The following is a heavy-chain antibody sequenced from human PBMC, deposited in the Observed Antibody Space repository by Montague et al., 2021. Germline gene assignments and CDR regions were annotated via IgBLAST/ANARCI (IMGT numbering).Heavy chain of an antibody. Sequence: RLSCAASGFSFSSYWMHWVRQAPGKGLLWVSRITLDGSSTTFADSVKGRFTTSRDNAKATLYLQMNSLRVEDTAVYYCARNLASAAPGAFDIWGQGTMVTVSS. J-gene: IGHJ3*02. V-gene: IGHV3-74*01. D-gene: IGHD6-13*01. CDR3: ARNLASAAPGAFDI. CDR1: GFSFSSYW. CDR2: ITLDGSST.